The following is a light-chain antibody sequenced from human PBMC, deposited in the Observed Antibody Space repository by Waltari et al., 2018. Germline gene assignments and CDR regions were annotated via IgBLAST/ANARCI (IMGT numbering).Light chain of an antibody. V-gene: IGLV1-36*01. CDR3: AAWDDSLSGHVV. CDR1: SSNIGNNA. Sequence: HSVLTQPPSVSAAPGQRVTISCSGSSSNIGNNAVNWYQQLPGKAPKLLSFHDDRLASWGPDRGSGCKSGTSASLAISGVQSEEEADYYGAAWDDSLSGHVVFGGGTKLTVL. CDR2: HDD. J-gene: IGLJ2*01.